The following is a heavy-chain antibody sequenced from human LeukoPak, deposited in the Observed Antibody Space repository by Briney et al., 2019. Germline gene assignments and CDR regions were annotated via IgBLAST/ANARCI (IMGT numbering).Heavy chain of an antibody. V-gene: IGHV4-59*12. J-gene: IGHJ4*02. CDR3: ARRVGRRTYYYDSSGYATRPYFDY. Sequence: SETLSLTCTVSGGSISSYYWSWIRQPPGKGLEWIGYIYYSGSTNYNPSLKSRVTISVDTSKNQFSLRLSSVTAADTAVYYCARRVGRRTYYYDSSGYATRPYFDYWGQGTLVTVSS. CDR2: IYYSGST. D-gene: IGHD3-22*01. CDR1: GGSISSYY.